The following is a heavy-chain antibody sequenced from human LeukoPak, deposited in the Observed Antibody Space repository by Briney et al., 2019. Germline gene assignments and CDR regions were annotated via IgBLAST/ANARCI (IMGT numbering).Heavy chain of an antibody. V-gene: IGHV3-11*01. D-gene: IGHD3-9*01. J-gene: IGHJ2*01. CDR1: GFTFSDFY. CDR2: ISSSGSTI. CDR3: AREYYDILTGYSSHWYFDL. Sequence: PGGSLRLSCAASGFTFSDFYMSWIRQAPGKGLEWVSYISSSGSTIYYADSVKGRFTISRDNAKNSLYLQMNSLRAEDTAVYYCAREYYDILTGYSSHWYFDLWGRGTLVTVSS.